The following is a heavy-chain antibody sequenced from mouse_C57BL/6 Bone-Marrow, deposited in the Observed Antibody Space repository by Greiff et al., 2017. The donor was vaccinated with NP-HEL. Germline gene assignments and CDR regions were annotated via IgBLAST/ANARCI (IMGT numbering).Heavy chain of an antibody. CDR3: ARRGSSPYWYFDV. CDR1: GFNIKDDY. D-gene: IGHD1-1*01. V-gene: IGHV1-81*01. CDR2: IYPRSGNT. J-gene: IGHJ1*03. Sequence: VQLQQSGAELVRPGASVKLSCTASGFNIKDDYMHWVKQRPEQGLEWIGEIYPRSGNTYYNEKFKGKATLTADKSSSTAYMELRSLTSEDSAVYFCARRGSSPYWYFDVWGTGTTVTVSS.